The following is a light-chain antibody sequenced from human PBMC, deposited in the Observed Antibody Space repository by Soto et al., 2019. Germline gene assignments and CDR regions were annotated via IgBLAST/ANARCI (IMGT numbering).Light chain of an antibody. J-gene: IGKJ2*01. CDR1: QRISTY. CDR3: KQRYNTPDT. V-gene: IGKV1-39*01. Sequence: DIQMTQSPSSLSASIGDRVTIACRASQRISTYLNWYQDKPGKAHKRLIYGASRLPSGVPSRFSGSGSGTDFTLIISSLQPEDLETYYCKQRYNTPDTFGQGTKLEIK. CDR2: GAS.